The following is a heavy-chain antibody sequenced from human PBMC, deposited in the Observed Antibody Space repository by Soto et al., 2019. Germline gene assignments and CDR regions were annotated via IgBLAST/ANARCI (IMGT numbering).Heavy chain of an antibody. CDR1: GYSFTSYW. Sequence: GESLKISCNGSGYSFTSYWIGWARQMPGKGLEWMGIIYPGDSDTRYSPSFQGQVTISADKSISTAYLQWSSLKASDTAMYYCARGYYDSSGFLAYWGQGTLVTVSS. CDR3: ARGYYDSSGFLAY. CDR2: IYPGDSDT. J-gene: IGHJ4*02. D-gene: IGHD3-22*01. V-gene: IGHV5-51*01.